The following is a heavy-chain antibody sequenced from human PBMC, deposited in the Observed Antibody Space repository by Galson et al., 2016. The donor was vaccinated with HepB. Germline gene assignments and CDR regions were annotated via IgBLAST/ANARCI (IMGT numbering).Heavy chain of an antibody. J-gene: IGHJ4*02. CDR2: ISPYNGNT. CDR1: GYTFTNYG. V-gene: IGHV1-18*01. Sequence: QSGAEVKKPGASVKVSCKASGYTFTNYGITWVRQAPGQGLEWMGWISPYNGNTNYAQKLQGRVTMTTDTSTNTAYMELRSLRSDDTAVYYCARDRSSRWELPRGFDYWGQGTLVTVSS. CDR3: ARDRSSRWELPRGFDY. D-gene: IGHD1-26*01.